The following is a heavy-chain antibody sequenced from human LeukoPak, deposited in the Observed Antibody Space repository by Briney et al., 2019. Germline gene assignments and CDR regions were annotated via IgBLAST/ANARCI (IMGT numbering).Heavy chain of an antibody. D-gene: IGHD6-13*01. Sequence: GGSLRLSCAASGFTFSDHPMTWVRQAPGKGLQWVSYIDGSGTTIYYAESVRGRFTISRDNAKNSLYLQMNSLRAEDTALYYCARDMTITGADDYWGQGTLVTVSS. J-gene: IGHJ4*02. CDR2: IDGSGTTI. CDR1: GFTFSDHP. CDR3: ARDMTITGADDY. V-gene: IGHV3-48*03.